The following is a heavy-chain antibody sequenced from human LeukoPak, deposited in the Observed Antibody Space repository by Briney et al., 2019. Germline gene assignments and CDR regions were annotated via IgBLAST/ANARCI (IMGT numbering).Heavy chain of an antibody. Sequence: GGSLRLSCAAPGFTFSSYSMNWVRQAPGKGLEWVSSISSSSSYIYYADSVKGRFTISRDNAKNSLYLQMNSLRAEDTAVYYCAREYSSSSFYPVWFDPWGQGTLVTVSS. CDR2: ISSSSSYI. J-gene: IGHJ5*02. V-gene: IGHV3-21*01. D-gene: IGHD6-6*01. CDR1: GFTFSSYS. CDR3: AREYSSSSFYPVWFDP.